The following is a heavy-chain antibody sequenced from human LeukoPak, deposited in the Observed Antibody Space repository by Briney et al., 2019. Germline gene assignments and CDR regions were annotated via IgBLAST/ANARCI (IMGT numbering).Heavy chain of an antibody. CDR1: GGSFSGYY. V-gene: IGHV4-34*01. CDR2: INHSGST. J-gene: IGHJ4*02. Sequence: PSETLSLTCAVYGGSFSGYYWSWIRQPPGKGLEWIGEINHSGSTNYNPSLKSRVTTSVDTSKNQFSLKLSSVTAADTAVYYCAGQMTTVTYYFDYWGQGTLVTVSS. D-gene: IGHD4-11*01. CDR3: AGQMTTVTYYFDY.